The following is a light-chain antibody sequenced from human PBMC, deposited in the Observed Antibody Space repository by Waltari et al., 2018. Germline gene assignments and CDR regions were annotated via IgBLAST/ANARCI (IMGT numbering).Light chain of an antibody. J-gene: IGLJ2*01. Sequence: QSALTQPPSASGSPGQSVTISCTGSSNDVGGFDYVSWYQQPPGKAPKLIIHEVNKRPSGVPDRLSGSKSGNSAYLTVSGLQADDEGDYHCSSYGGSSTLVFGGGTKLTVL. CDR2: EVN. CDR3: SSYGGSSTLV. V-gene: IGLV2-8*01. CDR1: SNDVGGFDY.